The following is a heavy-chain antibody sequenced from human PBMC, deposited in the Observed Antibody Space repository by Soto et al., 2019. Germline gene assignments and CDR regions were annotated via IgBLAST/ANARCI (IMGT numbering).Heavy chain of an antibody. J-gene: IGHJ5*02. D-gene: IGHD2-21*02. CDR3: ARHPSDFWFDP. Sequence: PSETLSLTCTVSGGSISSSSYFWGWIRQPPGKGLEWIRSIYYSGSTYYNPSLKSRVTVSVDTSKNQFSLKLSSVTAADTAVYYCARHPSDFWFDPWGQGTLVTVS. CDR2: IYYSGST. V-gene: IGHV4-39*01. CDR1: GGSISSSSYF.